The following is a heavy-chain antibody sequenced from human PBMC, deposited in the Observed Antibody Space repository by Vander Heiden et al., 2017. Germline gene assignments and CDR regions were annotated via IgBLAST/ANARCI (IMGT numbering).Heavy chain of an antibody. CDR2: MDPKTGKT. V-gene: IGHV1-8*01. J-gene: IGHJ4*02. CDR3: ARYCSSASCYKFDY. CDR1: GSTFTDYE. D-gene: IGHD2-2*01. Sequence: QVQLVQSGAEVKKPGASVQVSCKASGSTFTDYEINWVRQAAGQGREWVGWMDPKTGKTGYAQKFQGRVAMTRNTSITTASMELSSLRSEDTAVYYCARYCSSASCYKFDYWGQGTLVTVSS.